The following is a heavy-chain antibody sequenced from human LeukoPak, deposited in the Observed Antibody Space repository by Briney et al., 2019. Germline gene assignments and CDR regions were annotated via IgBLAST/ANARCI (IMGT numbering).Heavy chain of an antibody. J-gene: IGHJ6*02. V-gene: IGHV3-53*01. D-gene: IGHD3-10*01. CDR3: ARDSAYYGMDV. CDR1: GFTASSHY. Sequence: GGSLRLSCAASGFTASSHYMSWVRQAPGKGLEWVSVIYSGGSTYYADSVKGRFTISRDNSKNTLYLQMNSLRAEDTAVYYCARDSAYYGMDVCGQGTTVTVSS. CDR2: IYSGGST.